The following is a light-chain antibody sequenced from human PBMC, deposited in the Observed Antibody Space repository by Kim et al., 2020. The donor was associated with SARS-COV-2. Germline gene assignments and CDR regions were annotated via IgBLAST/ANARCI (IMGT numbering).Light chain of an antibody. Sequence: AVGQTVRITCQGDSLRSYYASWYQQKPGQAPVLVIYGKNNRPSGIRDRFSGSSSGNTASLTITGAQAEDEADYDCNSRDSSGNHLVFGGGTKLTVL. CDR2: GKN. CDR3: NSRDSSGNHLV. CDR1: SLRSYY. J-gene: IGLJ2*01. V-gene: IGLV3-19*01.